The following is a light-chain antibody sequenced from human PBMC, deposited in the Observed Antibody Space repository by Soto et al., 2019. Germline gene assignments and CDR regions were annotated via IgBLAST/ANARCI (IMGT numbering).Light chain of an antibody. CDR1: SSDVGGYNY. CDR3: DSYTSSRAYV. CDR2: EVS. J-gene: IGLJ1*01. V-gene: IGLV2-14*01. Sequence: QSVLTQPASVSGSPGQSITISCTGTSSDVGGYNYVSWYQQQAGKAPKLIIHEVSNRPSGVYNRFSGSKSDNTASLTISGLQAEDEADYYCDSYTSSRAYVFGIGTKVTVL.